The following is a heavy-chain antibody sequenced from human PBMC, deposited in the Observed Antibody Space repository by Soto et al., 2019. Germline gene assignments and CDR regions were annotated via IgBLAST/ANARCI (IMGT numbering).Heavy chain of an antibody. J-gene: IGHJ4*02. D-gene: IGHD6-19*01. Sequence: PSETLSLTCTVSGGSISNYYWSWIRQPPGKGLEWIGYIYYSGSINYNPSLKSRVTISEDTSKNQFSLKMSSVTAADTAVYYCAREIAVAGTQYFDYWGQGTLVTSPQ. CDR3: AREIAVAGTQYFDY. CDR2: IYYSGSI. V-gene: IGHV4-59*01. CDR1: GGSISNYY.